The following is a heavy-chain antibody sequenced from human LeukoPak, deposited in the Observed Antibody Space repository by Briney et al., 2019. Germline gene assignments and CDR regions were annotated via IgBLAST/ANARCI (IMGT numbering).Heavy chain of an antibody. V-gene: IGHV3-48*04. J-gene: IGHJ3*02. CDR3: ARAPYDSTGYETPLAFDI. CDR2: ISSSSRSK. D-gene: IGHD3-22*01. CDR1: GVTFSSFS. Sequence: GGSLILSCETSGVTFSSFSLNWVRQAPGKGLEWLSYISSSSRSKYYADSVKGRFIVSRDNAKNSLYLQMNSLRAEDTAVYYCARAPYDSTGYETPLAFDIWGQGTMVTVSS.